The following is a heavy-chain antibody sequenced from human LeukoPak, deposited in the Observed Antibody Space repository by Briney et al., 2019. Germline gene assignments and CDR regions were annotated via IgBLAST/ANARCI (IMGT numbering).Heavy chain of an antibody. J-gene: IGHJ5*02. V-gene: IGHV4-39*01. CDR2: IYYSGST. D-gene: IGHD6-13*01. CDR1: GGSISSSSYY. CDR3: ARAGNLYSSSWPLNRNNWFDP. Sequence: PSETLSLTCTVSGGSISSSSYYWGWIRQPPGKGLEWIGSIYYSGSTYYDPSLNSRVTISVDTSKNQFSLKLSSVTAADTAVYYCARAGNLYSSSWPLNRNNWFDPWGQGTLVTVSS.